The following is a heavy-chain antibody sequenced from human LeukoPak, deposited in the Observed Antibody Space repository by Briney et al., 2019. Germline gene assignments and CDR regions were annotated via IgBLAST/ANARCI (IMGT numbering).Heavy chain of an antibody. CDR3: ARVGSGGYYYDSSGYYHYFDY. J-gene: IGHJ4*02. CDR2: ISAYNGNT. D-gene: IGHD3-22*01. V-gene: IGHV1-18*01. CDR1: GYTFTSYG. Sequence: ASVKVSCKASGYTFTSYGISWVRQAPGQGLEWMGWISAYNGNTDYAQKLQGRVTMTTDTSTSTAYMELRSLRSDDTAVYYCARVGSGGYYYDSSGYYHYFDYWGQGTLVTVSS.